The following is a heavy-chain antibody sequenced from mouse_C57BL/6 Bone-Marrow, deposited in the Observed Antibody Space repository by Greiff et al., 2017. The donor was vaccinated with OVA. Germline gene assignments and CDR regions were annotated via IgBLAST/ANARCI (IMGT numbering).Heavy chain of an antibody. J-gene: IGHJ4*01. CDR1: GFHIKNTY. D-gene: IGHD2-3*01. CDR2: IDPANGNT. CDR3: ARDYDGYYEAMDY. Sequence: EVQLQQSVAELVRPGASVKLSCTASGFHIKNTYMPWVKQRPEQGLEWIGRIDPANGNTKYAPKFQGKATITADTSSNTAYLQLSSLTSEDTAIYYGARDYDGYYEAMDYWGQGTSVTVSS. V-gene: IGHV14-3*01.